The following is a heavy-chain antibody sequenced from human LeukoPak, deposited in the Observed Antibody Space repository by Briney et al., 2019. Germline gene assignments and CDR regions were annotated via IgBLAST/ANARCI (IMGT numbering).Heavy chain of an antibody. D-gene: IGHD5-18*01. Sequence: SETLSLTCAVYGGSFSGYYWSWIRQPPGKGLEWIGEINHSGSTNYNPSLKSRVTISVDTSKNQFSLKLSSVTAADTAVYYCARVKGQDTAPWGQGTLVTVPS. J-gene: IGHJ5*02. V-gene: IGHV4-34*01. CDR2: INHSGST. CDR1: GGSFSGYY. CDR3: ARVKGQDTAP.